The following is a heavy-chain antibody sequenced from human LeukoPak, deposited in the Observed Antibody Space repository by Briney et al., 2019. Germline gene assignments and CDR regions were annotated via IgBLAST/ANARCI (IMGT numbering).Heavy chain of an antibody. CDR2: ISSSSSNM. Sequence: GGSLRLSCATSGFTFSRYSMNWIRQAPGKGLEWVSSISSSSSNMYYADSVKGRFSISRDNAKNSLYLQMNSLRAEDTAVYYCARGIPELDVWGQGTTVTVSS. V-gene: IGHV3-21*01. J-gene: IGHJ6*02. CDR3: ARGIPELDV. CDR1: GFTFSRYS.